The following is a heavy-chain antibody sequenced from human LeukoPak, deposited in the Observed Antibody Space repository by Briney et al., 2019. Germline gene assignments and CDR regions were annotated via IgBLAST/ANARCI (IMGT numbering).Heavy chain of an antibody. CDR1: GGSISSSSYY. Sequence: PSETLSLTCTVSGGSISSSSYYWGWIRQPPGKGLEWIGSIYYSESTYYNPSLKSRVTISVDTSKNQFSLKLSSVTAADTAVYYCARLGWYDSSSWYFGRREKFPNWFDPWGQGTLVTVSS. V-gene: IGHV4-39*01. J-gene: IGHJ5*02. CDR3: ARLGWYDSSSWYFGRREKFPNWFDP. CDR2: IYYSEST. D-gene: IGHD6-13*01.